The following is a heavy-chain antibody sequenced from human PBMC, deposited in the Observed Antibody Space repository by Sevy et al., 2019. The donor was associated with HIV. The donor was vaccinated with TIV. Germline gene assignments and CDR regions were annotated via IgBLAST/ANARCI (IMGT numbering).Heavy chain of an antibody. CDR2: ISSGSSSI. D-gene: IGHD3-3*01. V-gene: IGHV3-48*01. J-gene: IGHJ3*02. CDR1: GFRFDRYS. CDR3: ARGPSIFGHVDGLNI. Sequence: GGSLRLSCAASGFRFDRYSMNWVRQAPGKGLEWVSYISSGSSSINYGDSGKDRFTITRDNAKKTLFLQMNSLRAEDRAVYYCARGPSIFGHVDGLNIWGQGTMVTVSS.